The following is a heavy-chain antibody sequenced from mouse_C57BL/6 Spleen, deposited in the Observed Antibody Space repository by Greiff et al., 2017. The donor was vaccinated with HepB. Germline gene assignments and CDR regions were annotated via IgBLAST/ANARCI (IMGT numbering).Heavy chain of an antibody. Sequence: EVQLQQSGPELVKPGASVKISCKASGYTFTDYYMNWVKQSHGKSLEWIGDINPNNGGTSYNQKFKGKATLTVDKSASTAYMELRSLTSEDSAVYYCARRYYGGSYKWYFDVWSTGTTVTVSS. D-gene: IGHD1-1*01. V-gene: IGHV1-26*01. CDR2: INPNNGGT. CDR1: GYTFTDYY. J-gene: IGHJ1*03. CDR3: ARRYYGGSYKWYFDV.